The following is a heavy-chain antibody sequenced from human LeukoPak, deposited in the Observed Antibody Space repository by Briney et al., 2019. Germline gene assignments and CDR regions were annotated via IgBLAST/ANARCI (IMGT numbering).Heavy chain of an antibody. CDR3: AREHYNLLTGRGGYFDY. CDR2: IYSDGTT. Sequence: PGGSLRLSCAVSGFTVRSNYMNWVRQAPGKGLEWVSGIYSDGTTYYADSVKGRFTISRDNSKNTLYLQMNSLRAEDTAVYYCAREHYNLLTGRGGYFDYWGQGTLVTVSS. J-gene: IGHJ4*02. V-gene: IGHV3-53*01. D-gene: IGHD3-9*01. CDR1: GFTVRSNY.